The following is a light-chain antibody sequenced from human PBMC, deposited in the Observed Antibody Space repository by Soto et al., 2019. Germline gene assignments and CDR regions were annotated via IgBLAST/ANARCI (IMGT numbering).Light chain of an antibody. J-gene: IGKJ2*01. Sequence: DIVMTQSPLSLPVTPGEPASISCRSSQSLLHSNAYYYLDWYLQKPGQSPQLLIYLGSNRASGVPERFSGSGSGTDFTLKISRVEAEDVGVYYCIQGLQTPFTFGQGTKLDIK. CDR3: IQGLQTPFT. CDR1: QSLLHSNAYYY. CDR2: LGS. V-gene: IGKV2-28*01.